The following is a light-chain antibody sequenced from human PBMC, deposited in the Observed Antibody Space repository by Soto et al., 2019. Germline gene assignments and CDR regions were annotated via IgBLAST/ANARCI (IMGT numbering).Light chain of an antibody. Sequence: QSVLTQPPSVSGAPGQRVTISCTRSSSNLGAGHDGHWYQHLPGTAPNLLIYGNSNRPSGVPDRFAGSKSGTSDSRAISGLQSDDEGDYYCAAWVGNVYVFGSGTKVTVL. CDR3: AAWVGNVYV. CDR2: GNS. CDR1: SSNLGAGHD. V-gene: IGLV1-40*01. J-gene: IGLJ1*01.